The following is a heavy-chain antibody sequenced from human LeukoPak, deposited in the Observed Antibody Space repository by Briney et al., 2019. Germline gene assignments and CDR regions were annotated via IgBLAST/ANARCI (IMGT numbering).Heavy chain of an antibody. CDR1: GGALTSYY. D-gene: IGHD1-26*01. CDR3: GRHSDRGTTTEPVHY. Sequence: SETLSLTCTVSGGALTSYYWSWIRQPPGKGLWWIGYIHYSGSTKYNPSLKSRVTISVDTSKNQFSLKLTAVTGADTAVYYCGRHSDRGTTTEPVHYWGQGTLVTVSS. J-gene: IGHJ4*02. CDR2: IHYSGST. V-gene: IGHV4-59*08.